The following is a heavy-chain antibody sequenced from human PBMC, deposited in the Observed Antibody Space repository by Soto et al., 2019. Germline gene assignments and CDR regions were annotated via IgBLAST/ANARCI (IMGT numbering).Heavy chain of an antibody. J-gene: IGHJ4*02. Sequence: GESLKISCKASGYSFTSNWIGWLRQRPGKGLEWMGNIFPSDSDTRYSPSFEGQVIISADKDITTAYLEWRSLKASDTAADTAVYYCARLSGSYNDRYFDYWGQGTLVTVSS. D-gene: IGHD1-26*01. CDR2: IFPSDSDT. CDR3: VYYCARLSGSYNDRYFDY. CDR1: GYSFTSNW. V-gene: IGHV5-51*01.